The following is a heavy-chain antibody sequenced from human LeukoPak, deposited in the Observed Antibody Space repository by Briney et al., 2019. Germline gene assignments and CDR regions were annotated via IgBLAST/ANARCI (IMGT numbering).Heavy chain of an antibody. V-gene: IGHV4-39*07. Sequence: PSETLSLTCTVSGGSFSENSNSWGWIRQSPGKGLEWIACLHYDGRTYYNPSLQSRVTVSVDMSKNQLSLSLFFVTAADTAVYYCAGNIAGYNGNPYNSFDPWGQGTLVTVSS. CDR2: LHYDGRT. CDR3: AGNIAGYNGNPYNSFDP. D-gene: IGHD5-24*01. J-gene: IGHJ5*02. CDR1: GGSFSENSNS.